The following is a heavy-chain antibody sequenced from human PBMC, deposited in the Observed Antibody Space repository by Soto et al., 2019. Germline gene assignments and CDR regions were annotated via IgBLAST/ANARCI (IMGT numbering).Heavy chain of an antibody. CDR3: ARRIVILAADYGMDV. Sequence: SETLSLTCTVSGGSISSYYWTWIRQPPGKRLEWIGYIHYSGSTNYSPSLKSRVTISVDTSKKQFSLKLSSVTAADTAVYYCARRIVILAADYGMDVWGQGTKVTVSS. CDR1: GGSISSYY. CDR2: IHYSGST. J-gene: IGHJ6*02. D-gene: IGHD2-15*01. V-gene: IGHV4-59*08.